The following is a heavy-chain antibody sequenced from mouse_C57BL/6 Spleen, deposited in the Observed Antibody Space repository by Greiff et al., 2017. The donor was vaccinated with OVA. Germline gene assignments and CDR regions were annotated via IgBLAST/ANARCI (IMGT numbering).Heavy chain of an antibody. CDR1: GFTFSDYL. V-gene: IGHV5-17*01. CDR2: ISSGSSTI. J-gene: IGHJ1*03. CDR3: ARRMVTTDWYFDV. D-gene: IGHD2-2*01. Sequence: EVQLVESVGGLVKPGGSLKLSCAASGFTFSDYLMHLFRQAPEQGLEWVAYISSGSSTIYSADTVTGRFTISRDNAKNTLFLQMTSLRSEDTAMDYCARRMVTTDWYFDVWGTGTTVTVSS.